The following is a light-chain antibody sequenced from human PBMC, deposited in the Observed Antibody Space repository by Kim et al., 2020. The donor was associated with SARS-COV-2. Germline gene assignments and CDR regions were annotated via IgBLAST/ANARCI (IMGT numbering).Light chain of an antibody. CDR2: KNK. CDR3: SAWDSNLTAWV. V-gene: IGLV10-54*01. CDR1: SNDDGKQG. Sequence: HTATLTCTRSSNDDGKQGAAWLMHHRRHPPKLLSFKNKNRPSAITERLSASRSGSTASLTIYEVQPEDEADYYCSAWDSNLTAWVFGGGTQLTVL. J-gene: IGLJ3*02.